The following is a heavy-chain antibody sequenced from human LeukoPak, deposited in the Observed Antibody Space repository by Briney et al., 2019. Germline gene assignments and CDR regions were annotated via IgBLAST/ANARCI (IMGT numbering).Heavy chain of an antibody. V-gene: IGHV4-59*01. J-gene: IGHJ4*02. CDR1: GGSISRYY. D-gene: IGHD3-10*01. Sequence: SETLSLTCTVSGGSISRYYWSWIRQPPGKGLEWIGYISYSGSTNYNPSLKSRVTISVDTSKNQFSLKLRYVTAADTAVYYCARTLEGLWIVDYWGQGTLVTVSS. CDR2: ISYSGST. CDR3: ARTLEGLWIVDY.